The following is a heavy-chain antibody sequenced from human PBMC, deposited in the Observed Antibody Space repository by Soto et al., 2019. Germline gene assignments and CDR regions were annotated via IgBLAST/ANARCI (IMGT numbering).Heavy chain of an antibody. CDR2: IYYSGTT. J-gene: IGHJ4*02. V-gene: IGHV4-31*03. D-gene: IGHD2-21*01. Sequence: QVQLQESGPGLVKPSQTLSLTCSVSGGSISSGNYYWGWIRQHPGMGLEWIGYIYYSGTTHYNPSLNSRRTISRDTSKNRVSLTVSSVTVAVTAFYYCARGPVHTNSAYFDSWGQGTLVTVSS. CDR1: GGSISSGNYY. CDR3: ARGPVHTNSAYFDS.